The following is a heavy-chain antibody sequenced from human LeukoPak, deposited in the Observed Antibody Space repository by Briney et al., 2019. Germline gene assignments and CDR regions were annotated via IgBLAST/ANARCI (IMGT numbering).Heavy chain of an antibody. CDR2: ISDSGDNT. CDR1: GFTFSNYG. CDR3: ARDRGSGSYGDDIDS. Sequence: GGSLRLSCVASGFTFSNYGMTWVRQAPGKGLEWVSAISDSGDNTYYVDSVKGRFTISRDNSRNTLYLQMNSLRAEDTAVYYCARDRGSGSYGDDIDSWGQGALVTVSS. V-gene: IGHV3-23*01. D-gene: IGHD1-26*01. J-gene: IGHJ5*02.